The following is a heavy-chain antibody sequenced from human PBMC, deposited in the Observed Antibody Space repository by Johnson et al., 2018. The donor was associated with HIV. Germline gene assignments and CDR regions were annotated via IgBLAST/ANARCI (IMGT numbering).Heavy chain of an antibody. Sequence: VQLVESGGGLVKPGGSLRLSCAASGFTFSSYYMHWVRQATGKGLEWVSGIGTAGDTYYPGSVKGRFTISRENAKNSLYLQMNSLRAGDTAVYYCARDLGATYAFDIWGQGTMVTVSS. CDR3: ARDLGATYAFDI. CDR2: IGTAGDT. J-gene: IGHJ3*02. V-gene: IGHV3-13*01. CDR1: GFTFSSYY. D-gene: IGHD1-26*01.